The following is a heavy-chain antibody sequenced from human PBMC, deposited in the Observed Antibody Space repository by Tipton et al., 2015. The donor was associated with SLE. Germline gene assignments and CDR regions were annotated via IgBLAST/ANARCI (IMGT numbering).Heavy chain of an antibody. J-gene: IGHJ4*02. V-gene: IGHV4-34*01. CDR2: INHSGST. Sequence: TLSLTCAVYGGSFSGYYWSWIRQPPGKGLEWIGEINHSGSTNYNLSLKSRVTISVDTSKNQFSLKLSSVTAADTAVYYCAREGRREQLALDYWGQGTLVTVSS. CDR1: GGSFSGYY. CDR3: AREGRREQLALDY. D-gene: IGHD6-6*01.